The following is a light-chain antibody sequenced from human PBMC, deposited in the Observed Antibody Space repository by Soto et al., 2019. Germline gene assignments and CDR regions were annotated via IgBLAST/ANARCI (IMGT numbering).Light chain of an antibody. CDR2: LAS. Sequence: DIVMTQSQLSLSVTPGESASSSCRCSQSLLHRNGNRSLGWYLQMPGQSPQLGISLASNRASVVPDRFSVTGSVTDFTLHISAVEAEAGGVYECMPDQQASFTSGPGTKV. J-gene: IGKJ3*01. CDR3: MPDQQASFT. CDR1: QSLLHRNGNRS. V-gene: IGKV2-28*01.